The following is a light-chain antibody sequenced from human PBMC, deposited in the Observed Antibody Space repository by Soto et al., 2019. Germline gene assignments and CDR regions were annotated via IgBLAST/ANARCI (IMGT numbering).Light chain of an antibody. CDR1: QNISSN. CDR2: GAS. CDR3: QQYNNWLWT. V-gene: IGKV3-15*01. Sequence: EIVMTQSPATLSVSPGERATLSCRAIQNISSNLAWYQQKPGQAPRVLIDGASTRATGIPARFSGSGSGTEFTLTISSLQSEDFAVYYCQQYNNWLWTFGQGTKVEIK. J-gene: IGKJ1*01.